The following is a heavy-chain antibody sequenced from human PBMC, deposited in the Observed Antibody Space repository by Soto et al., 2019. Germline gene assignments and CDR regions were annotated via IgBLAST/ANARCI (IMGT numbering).Heavy chain of an antibody. CDR3: VRFYSHVEP. CDR1: GYNFTNYL. V-gene: IGHV5-51*01. CDR2: IYPGDSDT. Sequence: GESLXISCEGSGYNFTNYLIGWVRQMPGKGLEWMGIIYPGDSDTRYSPSFQGQVTISADKSISTAYLQWSSLKASDTAMYYCVRFYSHVEPWGQTTQVTVSS. D-gene: IGHD4-4*01. J-gene: IGHJ5*02.